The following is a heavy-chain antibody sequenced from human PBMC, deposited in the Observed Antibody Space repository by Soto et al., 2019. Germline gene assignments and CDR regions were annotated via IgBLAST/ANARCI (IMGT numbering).Heavy chain of an antibody. J-gene: IGHJ6*03. Sequence: QVQLVQSGAEVKEPGSSVKVSCKASGGTFGTYTITWVRQAPGQGLEWMGRIIPFLNITNYAKNFPGRVTITADKSTSTAYMELSSLRSEDTAVYYCARARGGEYSFYYMDVWGRGTTVTVTS. CDR1: GGTFGTYT. D-gene: IGHD3-16*01. CDR2: IIPFLNIT. V-gene: IGHV1-69*02. CDR3: ARARGGEYSFYYMDV.